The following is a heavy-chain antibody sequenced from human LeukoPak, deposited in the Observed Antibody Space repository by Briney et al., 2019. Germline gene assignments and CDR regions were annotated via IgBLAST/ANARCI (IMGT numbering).Heavy chain of an antibody. Sequence: PGGSLRLSCAASGFTFRNSYMNWVRQAPGKGLEWLSSISTSSSHISYADSVRGRFTISRDNAKNSLSLQMNSLTVEDTAVYYCVGEGLLVNGAFDTWGQG. CDR3: VGEGLLVNGAFDT. V-gene: IGHV3-21*01. D-gene: IGHD2-21*02. J-gene: IGHJ3*02. CDR1: GFTFRNSY. CDR2: ISTSSSHI.